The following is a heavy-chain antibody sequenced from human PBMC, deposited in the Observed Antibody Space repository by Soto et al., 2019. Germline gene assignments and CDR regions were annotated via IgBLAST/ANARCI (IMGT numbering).Heavy chain of an antibody. J-gene: IGHJ6*02. CDR2: LNAGNGNT. CDR1: GYTFTSYT. CDR3: ARFIGGAYGMDV. D-gene: IGHD2-15*01. Sequence: GASVKVSCKASGYTFTSYTMHWVRQAPGQRLEWMGWLNAGNGNTKYSQKFQGRVTITRDTSASTAYMELSSLRSEDTAVYYCARFIGGAYGMDVRGQGTTVTVSS. V-gene: IGHV1-3*01.